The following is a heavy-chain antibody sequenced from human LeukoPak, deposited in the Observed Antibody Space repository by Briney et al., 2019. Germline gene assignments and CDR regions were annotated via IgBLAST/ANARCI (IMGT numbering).Heavy chain of an antibody. CDR3: ARSIVIPPYYFDY. CDR1: GGSISSSSYY. CDR2: IYYSGST. J-gene: IGHJ4*02. D-gene: IGHD1-26*01. V-gene: IGHV4-39*07. Sequence: PSETLSLTCTVSGGSISSSSYYWGWIRQPPGKGLEWIGSIYYSGSTYYNPSLKSRVTISVDTSKNQFSLKLSSVTAADTAVYYCARSIVIPPYYFDYWGQGTLVTVSS.